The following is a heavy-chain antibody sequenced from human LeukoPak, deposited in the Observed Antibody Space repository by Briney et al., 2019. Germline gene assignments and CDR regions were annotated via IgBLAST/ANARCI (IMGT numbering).Heavy chain of an antibody. Sequence: SETLSLTCTVSGGSISSSSYYWGWIRQPPGKGLEWIGSIYYSGSTYYNPSLKSRVTISVDTSKNQFSLKLSSVTAADTAVYYCARDGERGIYYDSIQAPSFFDYWGQGTLVTVSS. CDR2: IYYSGST. CDR1: GGSISSSSYY. CDR3: ARDGERGIYYDSIQAPSFFDY. V-gene: IGHV4-39*07. D-gene: IGHD3-22*01. J-gene: IGHJ4*02.